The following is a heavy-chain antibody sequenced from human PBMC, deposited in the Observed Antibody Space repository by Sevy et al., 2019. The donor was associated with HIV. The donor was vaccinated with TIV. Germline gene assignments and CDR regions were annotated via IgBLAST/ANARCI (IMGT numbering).Heavy chain of an antibody. D-gene: IGHD3-9*01. CDR2: LSYHGRDK. CDR1: GIIFTSSG. V-gene: IGHV3-30*18. CDR3: AKDFTGYNGMDV. J-gene: IGHJ6*02. Sequence: GGSLRLSCVVSGIIFTSSGMHWVRRAPGKGLEWVAVLSYHGRDKVYADSVKGRFTISRDNSKNILYLQMNGLRIEDTAVYYCAKDFTGYNGMDVWGQGTMVTVSS.